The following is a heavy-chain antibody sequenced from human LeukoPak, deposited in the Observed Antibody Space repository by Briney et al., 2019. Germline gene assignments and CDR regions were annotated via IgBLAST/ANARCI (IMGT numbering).Heavy chain of an antibody. Sequence: ASVKLSCKASGYTFSGYYMNWVRQAPGQGLEWMGWINSNSGGTNYAQKFQGRVTMTRDTSISTAYMELTGLRSDDTAVYYCARADIVGATPDFDYWGQGTLVTVSS. V-gene: IGHV1-2*02. CDR3: ARADIVGATPDFDY. CDR1: GYTFSGYY. J-gene: IGHJ4*02. D-gene: IGHD1-26*01. CDR2: INSNSGGT.